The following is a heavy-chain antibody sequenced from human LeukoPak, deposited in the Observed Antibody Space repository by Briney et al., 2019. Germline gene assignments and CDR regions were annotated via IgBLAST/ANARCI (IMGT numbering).Heavy chain of an antibody. V-gene: IGHV4-39*01. CDR2: IYYSGST. CDR3: ARPLPFDY. J-gene: IGHJ4*02. CDR1: GGSISSSSYY. Sequence: SETLSLTCTVSGGSISSSSYYWGWIRQPPGKGLEWIGSIYYSGSTYYNPSLKSRVTISVDTSKNQFSLKLSSVTAADTAVYYCARPLPFDYWGQGTRVTVPS.